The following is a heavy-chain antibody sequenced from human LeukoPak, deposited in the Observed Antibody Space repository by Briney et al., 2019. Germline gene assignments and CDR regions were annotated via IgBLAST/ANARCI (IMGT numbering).Heavy chain of an antibody. J-gene: IGHJ4*02. CDR3: AKDIAAAGSAFDY. CDR2: IHQDGSEE. D-gene: IGHD6-13*01. V-gene: IGHV3-7*01. CDR1: GFTFGTYW. Sequence: GGSLRLSCAASGFTFGTYWMSWVRQAPGKGLEWVANIHQDGSEEYYVDSVKGRFTISRDNAKNSLYLHMNSLRAEDTAVYYCAKDIAAAGSAFDYWGQGTLVTVSS.